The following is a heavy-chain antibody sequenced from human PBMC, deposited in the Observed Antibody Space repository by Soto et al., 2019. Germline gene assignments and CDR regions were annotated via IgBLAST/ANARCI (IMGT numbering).Heavy chain of an antibody. V-gene: IGHV1-18*01. Sequence: GASVKVSCKASGYTFTSYGINWVRQAPGQGLEWMGWISGYNGNTNYAQKLQGRVTMTTDTSTSTVFMELRSLRSDDTAMYYCARGLSIDYNWFDPWGQGTLVTVSS. D-gene: IGHD3-9*01. CDR1: GYTFTSYG. CDR3: ARGLSIDYNWFDP. CDR2: ISGYNGNT. J-gene: IGHJ5*02.